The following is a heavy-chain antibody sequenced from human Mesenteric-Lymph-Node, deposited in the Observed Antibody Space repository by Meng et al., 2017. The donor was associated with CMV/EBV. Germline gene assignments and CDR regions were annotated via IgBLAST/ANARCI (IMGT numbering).Heavy chain of an antibody. CDR2: INTGSGNT. Sequence: SEFSFRSYAVHWVRQAPGQRLEWMGWINTGSGNTKYSQKFQDRVTITRDTSASTVYMELSNLRSEDTAVYYCASRPPNDSGYNAPCDYWGQGTLVTVSS. D-gene: IGHD5-12*01. CDR3: ASRPPNDSGYNAPCDY. CDR1: EFSFRSYA. J-gene: IGHJ4*02. V-gene: IGHV1-3*04.